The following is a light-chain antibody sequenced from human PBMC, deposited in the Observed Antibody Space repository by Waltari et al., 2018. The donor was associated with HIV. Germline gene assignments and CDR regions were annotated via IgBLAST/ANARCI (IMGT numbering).Light chain of an antibody. J-gene: IGKJ1*01. CDR2: SAS. V-gene: IGKV1-17*01. CDR1: QGIKTD. CDR3: LQHSVFPRT. Sequence: DIQMTQSPSSLSASVGGRVPITCRASQGIKTDLGWYQMRPGAAPRRLIYSASTLHTGVPSRFRGGGSERDFTLSIDGVQPEDAATYFCLQHSVFPRTFGQGT.